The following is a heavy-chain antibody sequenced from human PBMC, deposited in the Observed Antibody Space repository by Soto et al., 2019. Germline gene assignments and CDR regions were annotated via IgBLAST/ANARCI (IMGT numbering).Heavy chain of an antibody. D-gene: IGHD3-16*01. CDR2: IWYDGNNK. V-gene: IGHV3-33*01. CDR3: ARGSGHNYYYMDV. CDR1: GFTFSSYG. Sequence: QVQLVESGGSVVQPGRSLRLSCAASGFTFSSYGMHWVRQAPGKGLEWVAIIWYDGNNKYFLDSVKGRFTISRDNSKSTLYLQMNSLRAEDTAVYYCARGSGHNYYYMDVWGKGTTVTVSS. J-gene: IGHJ6*03.